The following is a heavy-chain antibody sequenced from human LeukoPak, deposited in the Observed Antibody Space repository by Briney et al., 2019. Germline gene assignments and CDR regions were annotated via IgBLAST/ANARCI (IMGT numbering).Heavy chain of an antibody. CDR3: ARYNYLPAAAANNWFDP. J-gene: IGHJ5*02. Sequence: PSETLSLTCTVSGGSISSYYWSWIRQPPGKGLEWIGSIYYSGSTYYNPSLKSRVTISVDTSKNQFSLKLSSVTAADTAVYYCARYNYLPAAAANNWFDPWGQGTLVTVSS. V-gene: IGHV4-59*05. CDR2: IYYSGST. CDR1: GGSISSYY. D-gene: IGHD6-13*01.